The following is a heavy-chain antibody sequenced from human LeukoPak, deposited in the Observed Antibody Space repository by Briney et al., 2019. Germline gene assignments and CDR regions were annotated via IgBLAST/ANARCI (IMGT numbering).Heavy chain of an antibody. CDR3: ARDEEVYSSSTFDY. Sequence: ASVKVSCKASGYTFTSYGISWVRQAPGQGLEWMGWISAYNGNTNYAQKLQGRVTMTTDTSTSTAYMELRSLRSDDTAVYYCARDEEVYSSSTFDYWGQGTLVTVSS. J-gene: IGHJ4*02. V-gene: IGHV1-18*01. CDR2: ISAYNGNT. CDR1: GYTFTSYG. D-gene: IGHD6-6*01.